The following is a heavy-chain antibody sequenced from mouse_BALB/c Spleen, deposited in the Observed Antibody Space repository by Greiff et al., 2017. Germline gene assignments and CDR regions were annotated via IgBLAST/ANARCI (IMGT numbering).Heavy chain of an antibody. CDR3: ARRDDGSYGGFAY. CDR1: GYTFTSYD. CDR2: IYPGDGST. D-gene: IGHD2-3*01. V-gene: IGHV1S56*01. J-gene: IGHJ3*01. Sequence: QVQLQQSGPELVKPGASVKISCKASGYTFTSYDINWVKQRPGQGLEWIGWIYPGDGSTKYNEKFKGKATLTADKSSSTAYMQLSSLTSENSAVYYCARRDDGSYGGFAYWGQGTLVTVSA.